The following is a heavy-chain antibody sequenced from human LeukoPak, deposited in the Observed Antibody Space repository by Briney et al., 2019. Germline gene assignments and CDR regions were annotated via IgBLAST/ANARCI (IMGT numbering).Heavy chain of an antibody. CDR1: GFTVSSNY. D-gene: IGHD1-26*01. CDR2: IYSGGDT. V-gene: IGHV3-53*01. Sequence: GGSLRLSCTASGFTVSSNYMTWVRQPPGKGLEWVSLIYSGGDTFYPDSVKGRFTISRDNSKNTLYLQMNSLRAEDTAIHYCARDRSVGTTTGLFDPWGQGALVTVSS. J-gene: IGHJ5*02. CDR3: ARDRSVGTTTGLFDP.